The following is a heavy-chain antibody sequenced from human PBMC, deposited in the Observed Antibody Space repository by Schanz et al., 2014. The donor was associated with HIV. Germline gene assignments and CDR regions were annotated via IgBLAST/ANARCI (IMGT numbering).Heavy chain of an antibody. J-gene: IGHJ4*02. D-gene: IGHD3-10*01. CDR3: VKRGSEAYSDTWFADS. Sequence: EVQLLESGGNLVHPGGSLRLSCAASGFTFRDSVVSWVRQAPGKGLEWIASISSTSTYRFYAGSVKGRFTISRDNSEDTLYLQMNSLGVDDSAMYYCVKRGSEAYSDTWFADSWGQGTLVTVSS. CDR1: GFTFRDSV. CDR2: ISSTSTYR. V-gene: IGHV3-23*01.